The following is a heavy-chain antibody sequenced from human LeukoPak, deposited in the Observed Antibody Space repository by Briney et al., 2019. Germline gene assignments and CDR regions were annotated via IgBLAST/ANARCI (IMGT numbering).Heavy chain of an antibody. CDR1: GGTFSSYA. CDR2: IIPIFGTA. V-gene: IGHV1-69*01. D-gene: IGHD3-9*01. Sequence: SVKVSCKASGGTFSSYAISWVRQAPGQGLEWMGGIIPIFGTANYAQKFQGRVTITADESTSTAYMELSSLRSEDTAVYYCARETGRLVSRFRYMDVWGKGTTVTVSS. CDR3: ARETGRLVSRFRYMDV. J-gene: IGHJ6*03.